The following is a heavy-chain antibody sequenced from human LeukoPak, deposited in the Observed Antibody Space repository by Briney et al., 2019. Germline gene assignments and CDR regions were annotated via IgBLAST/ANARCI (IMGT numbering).Heavy chain of an antibody. CDR3: AVFDNWPGD. J-gene: IGHJ5*02. V-gene: IGHV3-74*01. Sequence: QPGGSLRLSCAASGFTFSSYWMHWVRQAPGKGLVWVSHINSDGSSTTYADSVKGRFTISRDNAKNTLYLQMNSLRAEDTAVYHCAVFDNWPGDWVQGTLVTVSS. CDR2: INSDGSST. CDR1: GFTFSSYW.